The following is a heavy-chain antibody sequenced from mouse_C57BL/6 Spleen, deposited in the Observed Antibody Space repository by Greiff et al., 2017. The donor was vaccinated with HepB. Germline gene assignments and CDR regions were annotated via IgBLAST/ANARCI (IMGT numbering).Heavy chain of an antibody. CDR1: GYTFTSYW. V-gene: IGHV1-69*01. J-gene: IGHJ2*01. CDR3: ARRGWLPLFDY. Sequence: QVHVKQPGAELVMPGASVKLSCKASGYTFTSYWMHWVKQRPGQGLEWIGEIDPSDSYTNYNQKFKGKSTLTVDKSSSTAYMQLSSLTSEDSAVYYCARRGWLPLFDYWGQGTTLTVSS. CDR2: IDPSDSYT. D-gene: IGHD2-3*01.